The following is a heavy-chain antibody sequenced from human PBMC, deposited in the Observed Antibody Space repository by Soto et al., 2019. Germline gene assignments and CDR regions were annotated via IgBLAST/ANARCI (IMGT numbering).Heavy chain of an antibody. V-gene: IGHV3-30*18. J-gene: IGHJ6*02. CDR3: EKAAMAVTTDYSYGMDV. D-gene: IGHD4-4*01. CDR2: ISYDGSNK. CDR1: GFTFSSYG. Sequence: QVQLVESGGGVVQPGRSLRLSCAASGFTFSSYGMHWVRQAPGKGLEWVAVISYDGSNKYYADSVKGRFTISRDNSKNTLYMQMNSLRAEGTAVYYGEKAAMAVTTDYSYGMDVWGQGTTVTVSS.